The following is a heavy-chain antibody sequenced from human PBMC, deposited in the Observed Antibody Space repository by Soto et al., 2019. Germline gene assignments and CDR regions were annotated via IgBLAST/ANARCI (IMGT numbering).Heavy chain of an antibody. Sequence: PSETLSLTCTVSGGSISSSNYYWGWIRQPPGKGLESIGSIYYSGNTYYNPSLKSRVTMSVDTSKNQFSLKLSSVTAADTAVYYCARLGGYCSTTGCYGYYAMDVWGQGTTVTVSS. CDR1: GGSISSSNYY. CDR2: IYYSGNT. CDR3: ARLGGYCSTTGCYGYYAMDV. J-gene: IGHJ6*02. D-gene: IGHD2-2*01. V-gene: IGHV4-39*01.